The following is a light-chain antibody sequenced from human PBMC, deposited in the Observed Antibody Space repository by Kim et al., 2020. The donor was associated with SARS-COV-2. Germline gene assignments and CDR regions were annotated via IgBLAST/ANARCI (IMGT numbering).Light chain of an antibody. CDR3: QSYGARSQV. CDR2: EDD. V-gene: IGLV6-57*03. J-gene: IGLJ3*02. CDR1: SGSIDSNY. Sequence: LTQPHSVSGSPGKTVTISCTRSSGSIDSNYVQWYQQRPGSAPITVIYEDDRRPSGVPDRFSGSIDRSSNSASLTISGLKPDDEADYYCQSYGARSQVFGGGTQLTVL.